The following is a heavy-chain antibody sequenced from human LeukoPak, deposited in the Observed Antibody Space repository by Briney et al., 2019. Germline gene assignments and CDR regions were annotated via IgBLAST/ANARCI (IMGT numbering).Heavy chain of an antibody. CDR1: GGSFSGYY. Sequence: NPSETLSLTCAVYGGSFSGYYWSWIRQPPGKGLEWIGEINHSGSTNYNPSLKSRVTISVDTSKNQFSLKLSSVTAADTAVYYCARRDSSTSPGWRVWGQGTLVTVSS. D-gene: IGHD2-2*01. CDR3: ARRDSSTSPGWRV. J-gene: IGHJ4*02. CDR2: INHSGST. V-gene: IGHV4-34*01.